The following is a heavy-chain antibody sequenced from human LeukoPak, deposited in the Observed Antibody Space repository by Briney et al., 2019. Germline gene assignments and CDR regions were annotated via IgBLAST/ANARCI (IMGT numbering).Heavy chain of an antibody. CDR1: GYTFTGYY. J-gene: IGHJ1*01. V-gene: IGHV1-2*02. CDR2: INPNSGGT. D-gene: IGHD3-22*01. CDR3: AREEGDYYDSSGYYYTEYFQH. Sequence: ASVKVSCKASGYTFTGYYMHWVRQAPGQGLEWMGWINPNSGGTNYAQKFQGRVTMTRDTSISTAYMELSRLRSDDTAVYYCAREEGDYYDSSGYYYTEYFQHWGQGTLVTVSS.